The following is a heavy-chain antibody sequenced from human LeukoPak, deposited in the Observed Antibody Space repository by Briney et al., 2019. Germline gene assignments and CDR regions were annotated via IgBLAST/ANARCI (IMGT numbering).Heavy chain of an antibody. J-gene: IGHJ3*02. D-gene: IGHD3-22*01. V-gene: IGHV2-70*11. CDR1: GFSLSTSGMC. CDR2: IDWDDDK. Sequence: SGPAPVKPTQTLTLTCTFSGFSLSTSGMCVSWIRQPPGKALEWLARIDWDDDKYYSTPLKTRLTISKDTSKNQVVLTMTNMDPVDTATYYCARSLPPGYYDSSGSDAFDIWGQGTMVTVSS. CDR3: ARSLPPGYYDSSGSDAFDI.